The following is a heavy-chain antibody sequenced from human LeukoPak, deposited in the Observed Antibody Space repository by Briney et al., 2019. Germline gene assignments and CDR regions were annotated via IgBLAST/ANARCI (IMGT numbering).Heavy chain of an antibody. V-gene: IGHV1-69*01. D-gene: IGHD5-12*01. CDR2: IIPILGTA. J-gene: IGHJ6*02. CDR1: GGTFSSYA. CDR3: ARGLVASEFYYYGMDV. Sequence: SVKVSCKASGGTFSSYAISWVRQAPGQGLGWMGGIIPILGTANYAQKFQGRVTITADESTSTAYMELSSLRSEDTAVYYCARGLVASEFYYYGMDVWGQGTTVTVSS.